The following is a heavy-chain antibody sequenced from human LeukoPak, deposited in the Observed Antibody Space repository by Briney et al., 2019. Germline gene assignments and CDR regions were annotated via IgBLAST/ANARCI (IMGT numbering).Heavy chain of an antibody. Sequence: SETLSLTCAVYGGSFSGYYWSWIRQPPGKGLEWNGEINHSGSTNYNPSLKSRVTISVDTSKNQFSLKLSSVTAADTAVYYCARTPFQRAAAPHYFDYWGQGTLVTVSS. D-gene: IGHD2-2*01. CDR1: GGSFSGYY. V-gene: IGHV4-34*01. CDR3: ARTPFQRAAAPHYFDY. J-gene: IGHJ4*02. CDR2: INHSGST.